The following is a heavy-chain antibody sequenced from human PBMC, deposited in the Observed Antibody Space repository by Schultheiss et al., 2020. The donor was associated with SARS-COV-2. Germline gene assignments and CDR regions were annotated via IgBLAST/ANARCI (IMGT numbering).Heavy chain of an antibody. CDR2: IKSKTDGGTT. J-gene: IGHJ4*01. V-gene: IGHV3-15*01. CDR3: TTLTYDSSGQYFDY. CDR1: GFTVSSNE. D-gene: IGHD3-22*01. Sequence: GGSLRLSCAASGFTVSSNEMSWVRQAPGKGLEWVGRIKSKTDGGTTDYAAPVKGRFTISRDDSKNTLYLQMNSLKTEDTAVYYCTTLTYDSSGQYFDYWGHGTLVTVSS.